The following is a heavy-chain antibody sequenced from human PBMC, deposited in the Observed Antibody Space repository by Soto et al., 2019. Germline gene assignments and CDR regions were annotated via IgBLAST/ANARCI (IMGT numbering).Heavy chain of an antibody. CDR2: IGTAGDT. D-gene: IGHD2-15*01. Sequence: EVQLVESGGGLVQPGGSLRLSCAASGFTFSSYDMHWVRQATGKGLEWVSGIGTAGDTYYLGSVKGRFTISRENAKNSMYLQMNSLRAEDTAVYYCARAGLYCSGGSCRRPGAYYYYGMDVWGQGTTVTVSS. V-gene: IGHV3-13*01. CDR3: ARAGLYCSGGSCRRPGAYYYYGMDV. CDR1: GFTFSSYD. J-gene: IGHJ6*02.